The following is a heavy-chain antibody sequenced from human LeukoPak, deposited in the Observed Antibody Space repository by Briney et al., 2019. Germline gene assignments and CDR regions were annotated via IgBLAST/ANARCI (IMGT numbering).Heavy chain of an antibody. CDR2: ISYDGSSK. CDR3: AKEGSVAGTRCGLDY. J-gene: IGHJ4*02. V-gene: IGHV3-30*18. D-gene: IGHD6-19*01. CDR1: GFTFSSYG. Sequence: GRSLRLSCAASGFTFSSYGMHWVRQAPGKGLEWVAVISYDGSSKSYADSVKGRFTISRDNSKNTLYLQMNSLRAEDTAVYYCAKEGSVAGTRCGLDYWGQGTLVTVSS.